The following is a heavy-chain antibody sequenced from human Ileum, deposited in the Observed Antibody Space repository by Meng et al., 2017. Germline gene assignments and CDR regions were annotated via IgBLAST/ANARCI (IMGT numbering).Heavy chain of an antibody. CDR1: GGSITSGDYY. CDR3: VSERRRSYFFDY. Sequence: QVQLQESGPGLVKPSQTLSLNCTVSGGSITSGDYYWSWIRQPPGKGLEWIGYIFYTGATYSNPSLKSRVTVSLDTSKSQFSLKLSSVTAADTAIYYCVSERRRSYFFDYGGQGTLVTVSS. J-gene: IGHJ4*02. CDR2: IFYTGAT. V-gene: IGHV4-30-4*01.